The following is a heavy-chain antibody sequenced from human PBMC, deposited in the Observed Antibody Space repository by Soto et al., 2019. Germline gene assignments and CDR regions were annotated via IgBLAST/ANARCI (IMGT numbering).Heavy chain of an antibody. V-gene: IGHV3-11*05. CDR1: GFTFSDYY. Sequence: QVQLVESGGGLVKPGGSLRLSCAASGFTFSDYYMSWIRQAPGKGPEWVSYISSSSSYTNYADSVKGRFTISRDNAKNSLHLQMNSLRAEDTAVYYCARTIAAAGGRRYFDLWGRGTLVTVSS. D-gene: IGHD6-13*01. CDR3: ARTIAAAGGRRYFDL. CDR2: ISSSSSYT. J-gene: IGHJ2*01.